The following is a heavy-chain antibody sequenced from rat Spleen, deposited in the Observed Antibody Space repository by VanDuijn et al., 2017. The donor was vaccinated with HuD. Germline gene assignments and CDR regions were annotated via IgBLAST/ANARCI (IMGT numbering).Heavy chain of an antibody. J-gene: IGHJ1*01. CDR3: ASITSYWYFDL. D-gene: IGHD1-10*01. CDR2: MSYSGSS. V-gene: IGHV3-1*01. CDR1: GYSITSNY. Sequence: EVQLQESGPGLVRPSQSLSLTCSVTGYSITSNYWGWIRKFPGNKMEWIGHMSYSGSSNYHPSLKSRISFSRDTSRNQFFLQLNSVTTEDTATYYCASITSYWYFDLWGPGTMVTVSS.